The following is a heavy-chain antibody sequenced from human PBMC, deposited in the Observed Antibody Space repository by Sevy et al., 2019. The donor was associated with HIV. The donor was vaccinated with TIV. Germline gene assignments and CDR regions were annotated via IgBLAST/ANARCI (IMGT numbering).Heavy chain of an antibody. J-gene: IGHJ4*02. Sequence: SETLSLTCVVSGGSISSSTYYWGWIRQPPGKGLEWIGSVYYSGSTYYNSSLKSRVSISVDTSKNQFSLKMHSVTAADTAVYYRARQSSGGYCSGGTCYSEVDYWGQGTLVTVSS. D-gene: IGHD2-15*01. CDR3: ARQSSGGYCSGGTCYSEVDY. CDR2: VYYSGST. CDR1: GGSISSSTYY. V-gene: IGHV4-39*01.